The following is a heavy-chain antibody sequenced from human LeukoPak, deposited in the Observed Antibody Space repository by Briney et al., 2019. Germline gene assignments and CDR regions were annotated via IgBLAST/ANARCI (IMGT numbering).Heavy chain of an antibody. CDR1: GYTFTSYD. CDR2: MNSKSGNT. D-gene: IGHD2-8*01. CDR3: ARVNGLPDY. Sequence: GASVKVSCKASGYTFTSYDINWVRQATGQGLEWVGWMNSKSGNTGYAQKFQGKVTMTRDTSISTAYMEVSSLTFEDTAIYYCARVNGLPDYWGQGTLVTVSS. J-gene: IGHJ4*02. V-gene: IGHV1-8*01.